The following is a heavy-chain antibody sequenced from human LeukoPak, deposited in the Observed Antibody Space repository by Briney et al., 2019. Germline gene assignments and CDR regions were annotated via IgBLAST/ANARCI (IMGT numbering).Heavy chain of an antibody. J-gene: IGHJ5*02. Sequence: ASVKVSCKASGGTFSSYAISWVRQAPGQGLEWMGGIIPIFGTANYAQKFQGRVTITADESTSTAYMELSSLRSEDTAVYYCARDLVVRGVITYNWFDPWGQGTLVTVSS. CDR3: ARDLVVRGVITYNWFDP. D-gene: IGHD3-10*01. CDR2: IIPIFGTA. CDR1: GGTFSSYA. V-gene: IGHV1-69*13.